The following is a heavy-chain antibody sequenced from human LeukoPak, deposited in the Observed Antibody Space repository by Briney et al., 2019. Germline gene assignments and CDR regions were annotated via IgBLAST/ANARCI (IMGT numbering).Heavy chain of an antibody. CDR3: ARHGRVSGWYY. Sequence: PSETLSLTCTVSGGSISSYYWSWIRQPPGKGLEWIGYIYYSGSTNYNPSLKSRVTISVGTSKNQFSLKLSSVTAADTAVYYCARHGRVSGWYYWGQGTLVTVSS. CDR2: IYYSGST. V-gene: IGHV4-59*08. D-gene: IGHD6-19*01. J-gene: IGHJ4*02. CDR1: GGSISSYY.